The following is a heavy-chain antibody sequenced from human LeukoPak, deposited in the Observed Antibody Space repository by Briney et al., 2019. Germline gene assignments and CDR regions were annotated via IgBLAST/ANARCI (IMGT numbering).Heavy chain of an antibody. J-gene: IGHJ4*02. CDR2: INPNSGGT. D-gene: IGHD4-17*01. CDR3: ARDTLTTVTTS. V-gene: IGHV1-2*06. Sequence: ASVKVSCKASGYTCTGYYMHWVRQAPGQALEWMGRINPNSGGTNYAQKFQGRVTMTRDTSISTAYMELSRLRSVDTAVYYCARDTLTTVTTSWGQGTLVTVSS. CDR1: GYTCTGYY.